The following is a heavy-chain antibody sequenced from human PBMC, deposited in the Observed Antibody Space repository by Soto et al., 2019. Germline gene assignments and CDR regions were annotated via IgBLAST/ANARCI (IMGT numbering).Heavy chain of an antibody. Sequence: SQTLSLTCAISGDSVSSNSAAWNWIRQSPSRGLEWLGRTYYRSRWYNDYAVSVKSRITVNPDTSKNQFSLHLNSVTPEDTAVYYCARHGADTAMVYYYYYYGMDVWGQGTTVTVS. CDR2: TYYRSRWYN. CDR1: GDSVSSNSAA. D-gene: IGHD5-18*01. V-gene: IGHV6-1*01. J-gene: IGHJ6*02. CDR3: ARHGADTAMVYYYYYYGMDV.